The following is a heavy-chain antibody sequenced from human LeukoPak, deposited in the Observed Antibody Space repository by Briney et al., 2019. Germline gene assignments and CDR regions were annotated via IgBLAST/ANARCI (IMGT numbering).Heavy chain of an antibody. CDR3: AKDALGSGSSRFDP. CDR2: TSNDGRKE. J-gene: IGHJ5*02. V-gene: IGHV3-30*04. Sequence: GGSLRLSCLASGFTFSRYDMHWVRQAPGKGLEWVAVTSNDGRKEIYADSVKGRFTISRDNSKNTLYLQMNSLRAEDTAVYYCAKDALGSGSSRFDPWGQGTLVTVSS. CDR1: GFTFSRYD. D-gene: IGHD3-10*01.